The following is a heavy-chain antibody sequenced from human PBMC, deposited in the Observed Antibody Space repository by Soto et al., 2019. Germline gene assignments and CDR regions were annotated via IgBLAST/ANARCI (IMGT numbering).Heavy chain of an antibody. J-gene: IGHJ4*02. CDR2: ISSNGGNT. Sequence: GGSLRLSCSASGFTFSNYAMHWVRQAPGKGLEYVSAISSNGGNTYYADSVKGRFTISRDNSKYTLYLQMSSLRTEDTAVYYCVKAVFSGYYYVPFDYWGQGTLVTVSS. D-gene: IGHD3-22*01. CDR1: GFTFSNYA. CDR3: VKAVFSGYYYVPFDY. V-gene: IGHV3-64D*06.